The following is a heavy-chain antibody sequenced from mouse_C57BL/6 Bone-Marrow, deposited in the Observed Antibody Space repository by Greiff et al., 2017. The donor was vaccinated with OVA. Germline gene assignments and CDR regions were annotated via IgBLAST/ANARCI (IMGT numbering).Heavy chain of an antibody. V-gene: IGHV8-8*01. CDR1: GFSLSTFGMG. CDR3: ARIPLYYYGSSH. CDR2: IWWDDDK. Sequence: QVTLKESGPGILQPSQTLSLTCSFSGFSLSTFGMGVGWIRQPSGKGLEWLAHIWWDDDKYYNPALKSRLTISKDTSKNQGYLKIANVYTSDTATYYCARIPLYYYGSSHWGQGTLVTVSA. J-gene: IGHJ3*01. D-gene: IGHD1-1*01.